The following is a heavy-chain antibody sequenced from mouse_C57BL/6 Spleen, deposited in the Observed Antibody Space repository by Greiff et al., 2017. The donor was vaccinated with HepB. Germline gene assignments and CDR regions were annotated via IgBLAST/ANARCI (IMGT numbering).Heavy chain of an antibody. J-gene: IGHJ4*01. D-gene: IGHD1-1*01. CDR1: GYTFTSYW. CDR2: INPSNGGT. Sequence: VQLQQPGTELVKPGASVKLSCKASGYTFTSYWMHWVKQRPGQGLEWIGNINPSNGGTNYNEKFKSKATLTVDKSSSTAYMQLSSLTSEDSAVYDCAAREPEDYVAMDYWGQGTSVTVSS. V-gene: IGHV1-53*01. CDR3: AAREPEDYVAMDY.